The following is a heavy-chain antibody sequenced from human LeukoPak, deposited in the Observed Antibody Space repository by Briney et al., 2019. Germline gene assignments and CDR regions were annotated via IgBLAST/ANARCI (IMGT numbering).Heavy chain of an antibody. CDR2: IRGSGGNT. CDR3: AKEYGYTYGEFDY. CDR1: GFTFSSYA. V-gene: IGHV3-23*01. Sequence: GGSLRLSCAASGFTFSSYALSWVRQAPGKGLEWVSAIRGSGGNTYYADSVKGRFTISRDNSRNTLYLQMNSLRAEDTAVYYCAKEYGYTYGEFDYWGQGTLVTVSS. D-gene: IGHD5-18*01. J-gene: IGHJ4*02.